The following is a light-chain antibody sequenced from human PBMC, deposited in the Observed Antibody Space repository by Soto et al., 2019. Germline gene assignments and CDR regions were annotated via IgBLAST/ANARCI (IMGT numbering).Light chain of an antibody. J-gene: IGLJ2*01. CDR2: EVV. CDR3: ATWDDSLPAV. Sequence: QSALTQPPSASGSPGQSVTISCTGTKNDIGVYDFVSWYQHHPGKAPRLIIYEVVQRPSGVPDRFSGSKSGNTASLAISGLQSEDEADYYCATWDDSLPAVFGGGTKLTVL. V-gene: IGLV2-8*01. CDR1: KNDIGVYDF.